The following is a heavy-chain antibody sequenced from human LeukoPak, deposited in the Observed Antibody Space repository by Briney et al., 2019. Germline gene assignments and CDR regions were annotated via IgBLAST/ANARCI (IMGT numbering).Heavy chain of an antibody. CDR2: IYYRGNT. J-gene: IGHJ5*02. CDR1: GGSISSYY. CDR3: ARHGDRGSSYRNWFDP. D-gene: IGHD6-13*01. V-gene: IGHV4-59*08. Sequence: AETLSLTCTVSGGSISSYYWSWIRHPPGKGLEWIAGIYYRGNTFHNQSLNSRGSISVDKSKNQFSMNLSSVTDADKAVYYCARHGDRGSSYRNWFDPWGEGTLVTVSS.